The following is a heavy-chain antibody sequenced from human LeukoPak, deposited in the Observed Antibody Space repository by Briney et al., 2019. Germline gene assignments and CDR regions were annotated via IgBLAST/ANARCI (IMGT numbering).Heavy chain of an antibody. CDR2: INHSGST. CDR1: GGSFSGYY. Sequence: SETLSLTCAVYGGSFSGYYWSWIRQPPGKGLEWIGEINHSGSTNYNPSLKSRVTISVDRSKNQFSLELSSVTAADTAVYYCARARRDGYNEFDYWGQGTLVTVSS. V-gene: IGHV4-34*01. J-gene: IGHJ4*02. CDR3: ARARRDGYNEFDY. D-gene: IGHD5-24*01.